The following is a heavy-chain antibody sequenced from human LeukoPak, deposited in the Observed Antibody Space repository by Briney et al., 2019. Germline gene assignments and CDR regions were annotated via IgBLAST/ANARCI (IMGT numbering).Heavy chain of an antibody. D-gene: IGHD6-19*01. CDR3: AKKQAGSSGWYELFDY. J-gene: IGHJ4*02. CDR1: GFTFCCYA. V-gene: IGHV3-23*01. CDR2: ISGSGGST. Sequence: GGSLRLSCSASGFTFCCYAMRWVRQAPGEGVEGVSAISGSGGSTDYADSGRGRFAISRDNSKNTLYLQMNSLRAEDTAVYYCAKKQAGSSGWYELFDYWGQGTLVTVSS.